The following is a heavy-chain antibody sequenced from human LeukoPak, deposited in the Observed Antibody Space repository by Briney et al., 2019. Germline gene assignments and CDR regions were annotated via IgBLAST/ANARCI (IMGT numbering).Heavy chain of an antibody. CDR1: GYSISSGYY. V-gene: IGHV4-38-2*02. J-gene: IGHJ4*02. D-gene: IGHD6-13*01. CDR3: ARFLYSTEPYDY. CDR2: IYHRGST. Sequence: ASETLSLTCTVSGYSISSGYYWGWIRQPPGKGLEWIGTIYHRGSTYYNPSLKSRVTISVDTSKNQFSLKLSSVTAADTAVYYCARFLYSTEPYDYWGQGTLVTVSS.